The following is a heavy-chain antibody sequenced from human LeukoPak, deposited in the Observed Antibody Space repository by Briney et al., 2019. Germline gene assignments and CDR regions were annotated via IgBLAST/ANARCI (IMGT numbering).Heavy chain of an antibody. V-gene: IGHV4-4*02. D-gene: IGHD3-10*01. J-gene: IGHJ6*03. CDR2: IYHSGST. Sequence: PSETLSLTCAVSGGSISSSNWWSWVRQPPGKGLEWIGEIYHSGSTNYNPSLKSRVTISVDKSKNQFSLKLSSVTAADTAVYYCARTTMVRGTYYMGVWGKGTTVTISS. CDR1: GGSISSSNW. CDR3: ARTTMVRGTYYMGV.